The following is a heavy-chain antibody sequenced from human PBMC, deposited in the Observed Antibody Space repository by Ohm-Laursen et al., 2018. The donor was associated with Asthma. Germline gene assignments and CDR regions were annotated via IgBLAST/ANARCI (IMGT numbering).Heavy chain of an antibody. CDR3: AKDQIVVVPAALDY. Sequence: SLRLSCAASGFTFSSYAMSRVRQAPGKGLEWVSAISGSGGSTYYADSVKGRFTISRDNSKNTLYLQMNSLRAEDTAVYYCAKDQIVVVPAALDYWGQGTLVTVSS. J-gene: IGHJ4*02. CDR2: ISGSGGST. V-gene: IGHV3-23*01. D-gene: IGHD2-2*01. CDR1: GFTFSSYA.